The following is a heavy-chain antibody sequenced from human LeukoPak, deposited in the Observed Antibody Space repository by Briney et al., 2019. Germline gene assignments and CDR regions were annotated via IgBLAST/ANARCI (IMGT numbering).Heavy chain of an antibody. J-gene: IGHJ4*02. CDR2: IYYSGST. V-gene: IGHV4-59*01. Sequence: SETLSLTCTLAGGSISSYYWSWIRQPPGKGLEWIGYIYYSGSTNYNPSLKSRVTISVDTSKNQFSLKLSSVTAADTAVYYCARLTYSGSYLDYWGQGTLVTVSS. CDR1: GGSISSYY. D-gene: IGHD1-26*01. CDR3: ARLTYSGSYLDY.